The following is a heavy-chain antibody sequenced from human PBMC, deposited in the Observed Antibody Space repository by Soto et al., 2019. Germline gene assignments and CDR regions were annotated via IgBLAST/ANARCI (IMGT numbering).Heavy chain of an antibody. CDR2: IYSGGST. J-gene: IGHJ2*01. CDR1: GFTVSSNY. CDR3: ARATWSDWYFDL. D-gene: IGHD2-8*01. V-gene: IGHV3-66*01. Sequence: EVQLVESGGGLVQPGGSLRLSCAASGFTVSSNYKSWVRQAPGKGLEWVSVIYSGGSTYYADSVKGRFTISRDNSKNTLYLQMNSLRAEDTAVYYCARATWSDWYFDLWGRGTLVTVSS.